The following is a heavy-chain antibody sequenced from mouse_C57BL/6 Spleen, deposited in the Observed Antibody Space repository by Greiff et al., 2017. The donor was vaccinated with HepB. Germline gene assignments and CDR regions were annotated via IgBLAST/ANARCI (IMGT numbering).Heavy chain of an antibody. CDR1: GYAFSSSW. D-gene: IGHD2-5*01. J-gene: IGHJ4*01. V-gene: IGHV1-82*01. CDR2: IYPGDGDT. CDR3: ASPLDSNSYYYAMDY. Sequence: QVQLKDSGPELVKPGASVKISCKASGYAFSSSWMNWVKQRPGKGLEWIGRIYPGDGDTNYNGKFKGKATLTADKSSSTAYMQLSSLSSEDFAVYFCASPLDSNSYYYAMDYWGQGTSVTVSS.